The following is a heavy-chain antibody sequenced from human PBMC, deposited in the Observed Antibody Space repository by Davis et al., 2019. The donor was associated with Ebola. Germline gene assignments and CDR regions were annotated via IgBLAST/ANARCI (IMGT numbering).Heavy chain of an antibody. Sequence: AASVQVSCKASGGTFSSYAINWVRQAPGQGLEWMGAIIPLVGTTNYAQNFQGRVRITADESTSTAYMELSSLRSEDTAVYYCARDRYYESRGSLSDYWGQGTLVTVSS. CDR1: GGTFSSYA. CDR2: IIPLVGTT. D-gene: IGHD3-22*01. J-gene: IGHJ4*02. CDR3: ARDRYYESRGSLSDY. V-gene: IGHV1-69*13.